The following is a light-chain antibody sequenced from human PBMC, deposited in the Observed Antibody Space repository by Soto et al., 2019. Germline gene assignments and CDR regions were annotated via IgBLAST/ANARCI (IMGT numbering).Light chain of an antibody. V-gene: IGKV2-30*01. CDR2: MVS. Sequence: VTQSPLYLPVTLGQPASISCSSTRSLLFSDGNIYLNWFHQRPGQPPRRIIHMVSNRDSWVPDRFSGTESETEFTLKISKAEAQPVEIYYCMPVTNWPTWTFGHG. J-gene: IGKJ1*01. CDR3: MPVTNWPTWT. CDR1: RSLLFSDGNIY.